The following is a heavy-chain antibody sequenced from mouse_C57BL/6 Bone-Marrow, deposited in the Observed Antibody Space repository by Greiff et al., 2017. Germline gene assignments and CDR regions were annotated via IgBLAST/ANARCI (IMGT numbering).Heavy chain of an antibody. CDR2: IYPGSGST. CDR1: GYTFTSYW. D-gene: IGHD1-1*01. Sequence: QVQLQQPGAELVKPGASVKMSCKASGYTFTSYWITWVKQRPGQGLEWIGDIYPGSGSTNYNEKFKSKATLTVDTSSSPAYMQLSSLTSEDSAVYYCARETITTVVPFAYWGQGTLVTVSA. CDR3: ARETITTVVPFAY. V-gene: IGHV1-55*01. J-gene: IGHJ3*01.